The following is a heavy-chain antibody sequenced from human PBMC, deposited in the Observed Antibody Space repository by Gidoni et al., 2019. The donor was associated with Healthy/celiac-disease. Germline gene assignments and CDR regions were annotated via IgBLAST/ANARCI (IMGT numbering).Heavy chain of an antibody. CDR3: AKDLGLPYSITMVRGAATDYYYYGMDV. J-gene: IGHJ6*02. CDR2: ISYDGSNK. V-gene: IGHV3-30*18. Sequence: QVQLVESGGGVVQPGRSLRLSCAASGFTFSSYGMHWVRQAPGKGLEWVAVISYDGSNKYYADSVKGRFTISRDNSKNTLYLQMNSLRAEDTAVYYCAKDLGLPYSITMVRGAATDYYYYGMDVWGQGTTVTVSS. D-gene: IGHD3-10*01. CDR1: GFTFSSYG.